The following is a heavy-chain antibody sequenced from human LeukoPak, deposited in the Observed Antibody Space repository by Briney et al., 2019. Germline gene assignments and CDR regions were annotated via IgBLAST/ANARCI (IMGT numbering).Heavy chain of an antibody. CDR2: IYTSGST. Sequence: SQTLSLTCTVSGGSISSGSYYWSWIRQPAGKGLEWIGRIYTSGSTNYNPSLKSRVTISVDTSKNQFSLKLSPVTAADTAVYYCAREVSLYGGDSDYFDYWGQGTLVTVSS. CDR3: AREVSLYGGDSDYFDY. J-gene: IGHJ4*02. D-gene: IGHD4-23*01. V-gene: IGHV4-61*02. CDR1: GGSISSGSYY.